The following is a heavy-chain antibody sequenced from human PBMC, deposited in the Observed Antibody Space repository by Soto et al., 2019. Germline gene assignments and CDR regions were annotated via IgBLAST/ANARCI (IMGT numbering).Heavy chain of an antibody. J-gene: IGHJ4*02. Sequence: QVQLVQSGAEVKKPGASVKVSCKASGYTFTSYGISWVRQAPGQGLEWMGWISAYNGNTNYAQKLQGRVTMTTDTSASTAYLGRRSLRSDDTAVYYCASLGGYGSWSLAFDYWGQGTLVTVS. CDR2: ISAYNGNT. D-gene: IGHD3-10*01. V-gene: IGHV1-18*01. CDR1: GYTFTSYG. CDR3: ASLGGYGSWSLAFDY.